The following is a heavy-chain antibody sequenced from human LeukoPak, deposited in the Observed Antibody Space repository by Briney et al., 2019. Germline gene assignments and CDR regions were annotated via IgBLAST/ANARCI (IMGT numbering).Heavy chain of an antibody. CDR3: ARGGYDFWSGYYLPPDY. V-gene: IGHV4-34*01. CDR1: GGSFSGYY. Sequence: SETLSLTCAVYGGSFSGYYWSWIRQPPGKGLEWIGEINHSGSTNYNPSLKSRITISVDTSKNQFSLKLSSVTAADTAVYYCARGGYDFWSGYYLPPDYWGQGTLVTVSS. CDR2: INHSGST. D-gene: IGHD3-3*01. J-gene: IGHJ4*02.